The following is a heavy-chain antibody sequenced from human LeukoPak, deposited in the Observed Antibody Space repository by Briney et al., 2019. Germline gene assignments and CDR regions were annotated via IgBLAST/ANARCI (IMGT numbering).Heavy chain of an antibody. J-gene: IGHJ4*02. V-gene: IGHV3-15*01. Sequence: SGGSLRLSCAASGFTFSNAWMSWVRQAPGKGLEWVGRIKSKTDGGTTDYAAPVKGRFTISRDDSKNTLYLQMNSLKNEDTAVYYCSGDCGTTSCSGYWGQGTLVTVSS. D-gene: IGHD2-2*01. CDR1: GFTFSNAW. CDR3: SGDCGTTSCSGY. CDR2: IKSKTDGGTT.